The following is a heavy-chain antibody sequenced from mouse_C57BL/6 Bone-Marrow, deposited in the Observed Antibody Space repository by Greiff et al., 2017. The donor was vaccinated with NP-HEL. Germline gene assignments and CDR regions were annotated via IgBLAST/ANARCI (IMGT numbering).Heavy chain of an antibody. J-gene: IGHJ1*03. Sequence: ESGPGLVKPSQSLFLTCSITGFPITCGYYWIWIRQSPGKPLEWMGYITHSGETFYNPSLQRPISITRETSKNQFFLQLNSVTTEDTAMYYCAGVAGYFDVRGTGTTVTVSS. CDR2: ITHSGET. CDR1: GFPITCGYY. CDR3: AGVAGYFDV. V-gene: IGHV12-3*01.